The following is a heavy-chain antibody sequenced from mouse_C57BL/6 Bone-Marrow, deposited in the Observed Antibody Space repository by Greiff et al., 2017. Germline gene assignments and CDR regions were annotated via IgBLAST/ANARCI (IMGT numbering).Heavy chain of an antibody. V-gene: IGHV10-1*01. CDR1: GFSFNTYA. D-gene: IGHD2-4*01. J-gene: IGHJ3*01. Sequence: EVQRVESGGGLVQPKGSLKLSCAASGFSFNTYAMNWVRQAPGKGLEWVARIRSKSNNYATYYADSVKDRFTISRDDSESMLYLQMNNLKTEDTAMYYCVRHGDYGAWFAYWGQGTLVTVSA. CDR3: VRHGDYGAWFAY. CDR2: IRSKSNNYAT.